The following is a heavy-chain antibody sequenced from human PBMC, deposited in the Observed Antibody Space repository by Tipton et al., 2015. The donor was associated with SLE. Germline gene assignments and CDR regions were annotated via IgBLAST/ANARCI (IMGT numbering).Heavy chain of an antibody. V-gene: IGHV4-31*03. CDR2: IRYGGST. J-gene: IGHJ4*02. CDR3: ARVGRLHLGELSPPFDY. Sequence: TLSLTCTVSGGSISTGAYYWNWIRQHPGKGLEWIGNIRYGGSTDYNPSLKSRVTISVDKSKNHFSLKLTSVTAADTAVYYCARVGRLHLGELSPPFDYWGQGTLVTVSS. D-gene: IGHD3-16*02. CDR1: GGSISTGAYY.